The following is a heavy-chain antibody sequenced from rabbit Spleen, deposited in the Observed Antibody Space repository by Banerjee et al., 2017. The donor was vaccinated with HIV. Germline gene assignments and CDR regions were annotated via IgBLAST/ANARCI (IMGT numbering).Heavy chain of an antibody. CDR3: VRDGDGTNVFWYFNF. CDR2: IHTRSGGSI. V-gene: IGHV1S40*01. Sequence: QSLEESGGGLVQPEGSLTVTCKASGFSFSNNYYMCWVRQAPGKGLEWIGCIHTRSGGSIYYATWAKGRFTISKTSPTTVTLQMTSLTAADTATYFCVRDGDGTNVFWYFNFWGPGTLVTVS. J-gene: IGHJ4*01. CDR1: GFSFSNNYY. D-gene: IGHD7-1*01.